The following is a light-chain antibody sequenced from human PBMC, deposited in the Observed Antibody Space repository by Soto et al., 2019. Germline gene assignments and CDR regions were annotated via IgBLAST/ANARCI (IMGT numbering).Light chain of an antibody. J-gene: IGKJ1*01. CDR3: QQRTSWPLT. CDR1: ESLSSY. CDR2: DAS. Sequence: EIVLTQSQATLSLSPGERATLSCRATESLSSYLAWYQQKPGQAPKLLIYDASNRATGIPARFSGSGSGTDWTLTISSLEPEDFAIYYCQQRTSWPLTFGQGTNVEIK. V-gene: IGKV3-11*01.